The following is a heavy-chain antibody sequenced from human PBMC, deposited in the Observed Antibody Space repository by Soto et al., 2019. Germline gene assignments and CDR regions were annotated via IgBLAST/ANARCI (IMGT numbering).Heavy chain of an antibody. D-gene: IGHD6-13*01. CDR2: IYYSGST. J-gene: IGHJ4*02. Sequence: QVQLQESGPGLEKPSQTLSLTCTVSGGSISSGGYYWSWIRQHPGKGLEWIGYIYYSGSTYYNPSLKSRVTISVDTSKNQFSLKLSSVTAADTAVYYCASSPVRQQLVYFDYWGQGTLVTVSS. CDR1: GGSISSGGYY. V-gene: IGHV4-31*03. CDR3: ASSPVRQQLVYFDY.